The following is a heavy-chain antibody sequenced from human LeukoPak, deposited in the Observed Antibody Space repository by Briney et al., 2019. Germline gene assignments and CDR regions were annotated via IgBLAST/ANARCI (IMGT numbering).Heavy chain of an antibody. CDR1: GFTFSSSW. CDR2: ISGSGGST. CDR3: AKNCLAAAGIDFDY. J-gene: IGHJ4*02. D-gene: IGHD6-13*01. Sequence: GGSLRLSCAGSGFTFSSSWMSWVRQAPGKGLEWVSAISGSGGSTYYADSVKGRFTISRDNSKNTLYLQMNSLRAEDTAVYYCAKNCLAAAGIDFDYWGQGTLVTVSS. V-gene: IGHV3-23*01.